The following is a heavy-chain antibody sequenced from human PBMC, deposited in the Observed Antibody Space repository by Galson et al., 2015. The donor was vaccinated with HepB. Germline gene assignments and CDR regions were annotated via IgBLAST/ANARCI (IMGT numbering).Heavy chain of an antibody. CDR2: INSDGSTT. J-gene: IGHJ4*02. Sequence: SLRLSCAASGFTFSYYWIHWVRQAPGKGLVWVSRINSDGSTTRYADSVKGRLTISRDNAKNTSYLQMNSLRAEDTAVYYCAKEDFGFDYWGQGTLVTVSS. CDR1: GFTFSYYW. CDR3: AKEDFGFDY. V-gene: IGHV3-74*01. D-gene: IGHD2-15*01.